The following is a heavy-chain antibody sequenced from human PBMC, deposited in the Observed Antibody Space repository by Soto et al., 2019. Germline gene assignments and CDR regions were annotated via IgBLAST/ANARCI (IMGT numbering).Heavy chain of an antibody. V-gene: IGHV1-46*01. CDR3: ARSGGYSSSSGVENYYYYYGMDV. J-gene: IGHJ6*02. CDR1: GYTFTSYY. Sequence: QVQLVQSGAEVKKPGASVKVSCKASGYTFTSYYMHWVRQAPGQGLEWIGIINPSGGSTSYAQKFQGRVTMTRDTSTSTVYMELSSLRSEDTAVYYCARSGGYSSSSGVENYYYYYGMDVWGQGTTVTVSS. D-gene: IGHD6-6*01. CDR2: INPSGGST.